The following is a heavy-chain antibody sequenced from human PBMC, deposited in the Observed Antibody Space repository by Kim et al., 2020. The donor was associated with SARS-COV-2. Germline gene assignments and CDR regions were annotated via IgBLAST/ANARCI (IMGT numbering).Heavy chain of an antibody. CDR2: INAGNGNT. Sequence: ASVKVSCKASGYTFTSYAMHWVRQAPGQRLEWMGWINAGNGNTKYSQKFQGRVTITRDTSASTAYMELSSLRSEDTAVYYCARDLGIAAESDYWGQGTLVTVPS. D-gene: IGHD6-13*01. CDR1: GYTFTSYA. V-gene: IGHV1-3*01. CDR3: ARDLGIAAESDY. J-gene: IGHJ4*02.